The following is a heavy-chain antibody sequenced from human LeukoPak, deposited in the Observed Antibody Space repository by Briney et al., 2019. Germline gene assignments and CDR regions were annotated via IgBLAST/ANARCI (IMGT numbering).Heavy chain of an antibody. CDR2: IWSDGTNK. CDR1: GFTFSSGG. Sequence: GGSLRLSCTASGFTFSSGGNHWVRQTPGKGLEWVTIIWSDGTNKYYADSVKGRSTISRDNSKNTLYLQMNSLRAEDTAVYYCARGSGGFSGGFDFCCQGNLVTVSS. D-gene: IGHD1-26*01. CDR3: ARGSGGFSGGFDF. J-gene: IGHJ4*02. V-gene: IGHV3-33*01.